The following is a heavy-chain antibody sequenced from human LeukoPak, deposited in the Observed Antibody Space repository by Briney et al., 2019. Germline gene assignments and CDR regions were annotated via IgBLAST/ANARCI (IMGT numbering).Heavy chain of an antibody. J-gene: IGHJ3*01. CDR2: ILYDGSKK. Sequence: GGSLRLSCVPSGFIFTNYAMHWVRQTPGKGLEWVASILYDGSKKYYADSVKGRFSIYRDNSNYTLYLSMNSLRTEDTALYYCANFEGSSQAFHLWGQGTLVTVSS. V-gene: IGHV3-30*18. CDR1: GFIFTNYA. D-gene: IGHD6-13*01. CDR3: ANFEGSSQAFHL.